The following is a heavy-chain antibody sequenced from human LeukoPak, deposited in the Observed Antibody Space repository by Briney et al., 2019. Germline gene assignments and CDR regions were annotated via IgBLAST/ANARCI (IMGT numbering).Heavy chain of an antibody. D-gene: IGHD6-13*01. CDR3: ARDSADEDSWYWFDP. CDR2: IYYSGST. CDR1: GGSISSSSYY. J-gene: IGHJ5*02. Sequence: PSETLSLTCTVSGGSISSSSYYWGWIRQPPGKGLEWIGSIYYSGSTYYNPSLKSRVTISVDTSKNQLSLKVTSVTAADTAVYYCARDSADEDSWYWFDPWGQGTLVTVSS. V-gene: IGHV4-39*07.